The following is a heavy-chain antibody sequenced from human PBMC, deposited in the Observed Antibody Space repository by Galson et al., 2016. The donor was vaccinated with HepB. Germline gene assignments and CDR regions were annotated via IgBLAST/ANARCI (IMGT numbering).Heavy chain of an antibody. CDR3: AKDQGVGANYYHLGPQIFDY. Sequence: SVKVSCKASGGTFSSYVIRWVRQAPGQGLEWMGGIIPMFAIAHYAQKSQDRVTITADKSTSTAYMDRSSLRSEDTAVYYCAKDQGVGANYYHLGPQIFDYWGQGTLVIVSS. CDR1: GGTFSSYV. J-gene: IGHJ4*02. CDR2: IIPMFAIA. D-gene: IGHD1-26*01. V-gene: IGHV1-69*10.